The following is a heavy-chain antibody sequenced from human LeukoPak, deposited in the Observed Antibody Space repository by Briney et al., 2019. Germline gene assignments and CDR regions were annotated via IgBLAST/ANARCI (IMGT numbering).Heavy chain of an antibody. CDR2: IRYDGSNK. CDR3: AKAALYYDFWSGYPSSAEYFQH. J-gene: IGHJ1*01. D-gene: IGHD3-3*01. V-gene: IGHV3-30*02. CDR1: GFTFSSYG. Sequence: GGSLRLSCAASGFTFSSYGMHWVRQAPGKGLEWVAFIRYDGSNKYYADSVKGRFTISRDNSKNTLYLQMNSLRAEDTAVYYCAKAALYYDFWSGYPSSAEYFQHWGQGTLVTVSS.